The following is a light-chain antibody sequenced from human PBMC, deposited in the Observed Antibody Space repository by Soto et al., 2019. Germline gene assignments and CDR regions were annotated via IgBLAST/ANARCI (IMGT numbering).Light chain of an antibody. CDR2: GAS. Sequence: EIVMTQSPATLSVSPGERATLSCRASQSVSSNLAWYQQKPGQAPRLLIYGASTRATGIPARFSASGSGTEFTLSISSLQSEDFAVFYCQQRSNWPGITFGQGTRLEIK. J-gene: IGKJ5*01. CDR3: QQRSNWPGIT. CDR1: QSVSSN. V-gene: IGKV3-15*01.